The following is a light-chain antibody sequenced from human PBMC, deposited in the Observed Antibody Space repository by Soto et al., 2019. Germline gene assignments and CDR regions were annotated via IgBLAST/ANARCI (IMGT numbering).Light chain of an antibody. CDR1: QSVSSY. CDR3: QQRGT. V-gene: IGKV3-11*01. J-gene: IGKJ4*01. CDR2: DVF. Sequence: EFVLTQSPATLSLSPGERATLSCRASQSVSSYLAWYQQKPGQAPRLLIYDVFYRATGIPARFRGSGSGTDFTLTISSLEPEDFAVYYCQQRGTFGGGTKVDIK.